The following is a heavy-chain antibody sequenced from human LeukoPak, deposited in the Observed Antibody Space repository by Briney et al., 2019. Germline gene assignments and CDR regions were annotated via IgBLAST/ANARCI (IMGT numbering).Heavy chain of an antibody. J-gene: IGHJ4*02. D-gene: IGHD2-2*01. CDR1: GFTFDDYA. CDR3: AKDQYCSSTSCHGGFDY. CDR2: ISWNSGSI. V-gene: IGHV3-9*03. Sequence: GGSLRLSCAASGFTFDDYAMHWVRQAPGKGLKGVSGISWNSGSIGYADSVKGRFTISRDNAKNSLYLQMNSLRAEDMALYYCAKDQYCSSTSCHGGFDYWGQGTLVTVSS.